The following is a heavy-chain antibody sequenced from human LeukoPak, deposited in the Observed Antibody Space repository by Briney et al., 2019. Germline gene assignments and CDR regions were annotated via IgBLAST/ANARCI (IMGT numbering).Heavy chain of an antibody. CDR3: ARGPD. CDR2: INHSGST. Sequence: SETLSLTCAVYGGSFSGYYWSWIRQPPGKGLEWIGEINHSGSTNYNPSLKSRVTISVDTSKNQFSLKLSSVSAADTAVYYCARGPDWGQGTLVTVSS. V-gene: IGHV4-34*01. CDR1: GGSFSGYY. J-gene: IGHJ4*02.